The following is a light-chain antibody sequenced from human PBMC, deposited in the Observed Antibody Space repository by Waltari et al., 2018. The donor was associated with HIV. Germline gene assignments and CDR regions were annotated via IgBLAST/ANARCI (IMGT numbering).Light chain of an antibody. Sequence: QSVLTQPPSVSGAPGQRVTISCTGSSSHIGAGYDVHWYQQLPGTAPKLLIHGNSNRPSGVPDRFSGSKSGTSASLAITGLQAEDEADYYCQSYDSSLSGSYVFGTGTKVTVL. V-gene: IGLV1-40*01. CDR3: QSYDSSLSGSYV. J-gene: IGLJ1*01. CDR2: GNS. CDR1: SSHIGAGYD.